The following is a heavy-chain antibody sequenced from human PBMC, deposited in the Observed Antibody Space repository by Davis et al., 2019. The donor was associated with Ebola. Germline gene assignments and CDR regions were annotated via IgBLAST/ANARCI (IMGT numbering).Heavy chain of an antibody. D-gene: IGHD1-7*01. CDR1: GASISSYY. CDR3: ARSPDWNSQAGFDF. CDR2: IYYTGAT. J-gene: IGHJ4*02. Sequence: SETLSLTCTVSGASISSYYWSWIRQPPGKGLEWIGYIYYTGATTYNPSLQSRVIISEDTSKNQFSLNLDSVTAADTAVYYCARSPDWNSQAGFDFWGRGALVTVSS. V-gene: IGHV4-59*01.